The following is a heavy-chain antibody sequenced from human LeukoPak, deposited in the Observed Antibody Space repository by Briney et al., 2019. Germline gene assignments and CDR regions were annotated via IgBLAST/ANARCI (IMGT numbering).Heavy chain of an antibody. J-gene: IGHJ6*02. Sequence: SETLSLTCTVSGGSISSGDYYWSWIRQPPGKGLEWIGYIYYSGSTYYNPSLKSRVTISVGTSKNQFSLKLSSVTAADTAVYYCARGEGYYYGMDVWGQGTTVTVSS. CDR1: GGSISSGDYY. D-gene: IGHD1-26*01. CDR2: IYYSGST. V-gene: IGHV4-30-4*01. CDR3: ARGEGYYYGMDV.